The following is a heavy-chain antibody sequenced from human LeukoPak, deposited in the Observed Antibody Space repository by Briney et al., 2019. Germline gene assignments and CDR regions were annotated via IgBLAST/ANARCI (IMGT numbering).Heavy chain of an antibody. CDR1: GGTFSSYA. J-gene: IGHJ3*02. CDR2: IIPIFGTA. Sequence: SVKVSCKASGGTFSSYAISWVRQAPGQGLEWMGGIIPIFGTANYAQKFQGRVTITADKSTSTAYMELSSLRSDDTAVYYCASSSGWAHDAFDIWGQGTMVTVSS. V-gene: IGHV1-69*06. D-gene: IGHD6-19*01. CDR3: ASSSGWAHDAFDI.